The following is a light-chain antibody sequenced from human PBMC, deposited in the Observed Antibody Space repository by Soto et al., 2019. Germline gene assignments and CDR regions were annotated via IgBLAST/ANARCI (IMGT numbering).Light chain of an antibody. CDR1: SSDVGGYNY. CDR2: EVS. V-gene: IGLV2-8*01. Sequence: QSALPQPPSASGSPGQSVTISCTGTSSDVGGYNYVSWYQQHPGKAPKLMIYEVSQRPSGVPDRFSGSKSGNTASLTVSGLLAEDEADYYCSSYAGSNNYVFGTGTKLTVL. J-gene: IGLJ1*01. CDR3: SSYAGSNNYV.